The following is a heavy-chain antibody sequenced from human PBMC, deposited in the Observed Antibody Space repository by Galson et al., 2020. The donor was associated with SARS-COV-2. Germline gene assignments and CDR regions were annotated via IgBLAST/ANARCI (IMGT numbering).Heavy chain of an antibody. CDR3: ARAAQTYYDFWSGYYNAPHFDY. V-gene: IGHV4-59*01. CDR1: GGSISSYS. D-gene: IGHD3-3*01. Sequence: SETLSLTCPVSGGSISSYSWSWIRQPPGKGLEWIGYIYSSGSTNYNPSLKSRVTISVDTSKNQFSLKLSSVTAADTAVYYCARAAQTYYDFWSGYYNAPHFDYWGQGTLVTVSS. CDR2: IYSSGST. J-gene: IGHJ4*02.